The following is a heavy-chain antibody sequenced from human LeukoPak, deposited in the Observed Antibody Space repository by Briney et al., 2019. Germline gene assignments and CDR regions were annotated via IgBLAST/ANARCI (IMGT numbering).Heavy chain of an antibody. V-gene: IGHV4-61*02. Sequence: SETLSLTCTVSGGSISSGSYYWSWIRQPAGKGLEWIGRIYTSGSTNYNPSLKSRVTISVDTSKNQFSLKLSSVTAADTAVYXXARGGCTSCRNDXXDXXGQXXXXXV. J-gene: IGHJ5*02. CDR1: GGSISSGSYY. D-gene: IGHD2-2*01. CDR2: IYTSGST. CDR3: ARGGCTSCRNDXXDX.